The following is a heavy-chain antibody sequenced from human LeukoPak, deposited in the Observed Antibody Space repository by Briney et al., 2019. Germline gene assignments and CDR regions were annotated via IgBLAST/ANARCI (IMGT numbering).Heavy chain of an antibody. CDR2: IYTSGST. J-gene: IGHJ4*02. Sequence: SETLSLTCTVSGGSISSYYWTWIRQSAGQGLEWIGRIYTSGSTNYNPSLKSRVTMSVDTYRNQFSLKLSSVTAADTAVYYCSRDDRGFCSGGSCYVYWGQGTLVTVSS. CDR3: SRDDRGFCSGGSCYVY. CDR1: GGSISSYY. D-gene: IGHD2-15*01. V-gene: IGHV4-4*07.